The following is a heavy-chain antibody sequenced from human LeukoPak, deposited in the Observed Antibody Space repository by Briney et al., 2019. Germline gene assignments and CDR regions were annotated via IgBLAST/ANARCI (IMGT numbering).Heavy chain of an antibody. D-gene: IGHD1-26*01. J-gene: IGHJ4*02. CDR2: FDPEDGET. CDR1: GYTLTELS. V-gene: IGHV1-24*01. Sequence: GASVKVSCKVSGYTLTELSMHWVRQAPGKGLEWMGGFDPEDGETIYAQKFQGRVTMTEDTSTDTAYMELSSLRSEDTAVYYCAKPSANRWQLTYWGQGTLVTVSS. CDR3: AKPSANRWQLTY.